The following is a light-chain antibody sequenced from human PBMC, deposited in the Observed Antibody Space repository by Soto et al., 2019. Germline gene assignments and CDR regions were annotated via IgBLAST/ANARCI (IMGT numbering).Light chain of an antibody. CDR2: AAS. CDR3: QHDYKYPWT. V-gene: IGKV1-8*01. J-gene: IGKJ1*01. Sequence: AVLLTQSPSSFSASTGDRATITWRASQDINNYLAWYQQVPGKAPKLLLYAASILQTGVPSRFSGSGSGTDFTLTIDGLQSEDFATYFCQHDYKYPWTFAQGTTVE. CDR1: QDINNY.